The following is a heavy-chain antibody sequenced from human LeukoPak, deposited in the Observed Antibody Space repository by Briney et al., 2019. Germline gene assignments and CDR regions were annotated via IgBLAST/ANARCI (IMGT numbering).Heavy chain of an antibody. V-gene: IGHV4-34*01. CDR1: GGSFSGYY. J-gene: IGHJ4*02. D-gene: IGHD2-21*02. CDR3: ARGIYPGGGDSPQLNYFDY. CDR2: INHSGST. Sequence: PSETLSLTCAVYGGSFSGYYWSWIRQPPGKGLEWIGEINHSGSTNYNPSLKSRVTISVDTSKNQFSLKLSSVTAADTAVYYCARGIYPGGGDSPQLNYFDYWGQGTLVTVSS.